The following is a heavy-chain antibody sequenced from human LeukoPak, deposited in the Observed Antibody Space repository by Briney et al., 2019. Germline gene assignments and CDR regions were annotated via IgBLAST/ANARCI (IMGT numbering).Heavy chain of an antibody. V-gene: IGHV3-23*01. D-gene: IGHD3-10*01. CDR2: ISGTGGGR. CDR1: GFTFSTYA. J-gene: IGHJ4*02. CDR3: AKDLGGIPRVRGVGGGADY. Sequence: QPGGSLRLSCAASGFTFSTYAMNWVRQAPGKGLEWVSVISGTGGGRYYADSVKGRFSISRDNSKNTLFLQMNSLRAEDTAVYYCAKDLGGIPRVRGVGGGADYWGQGILVTVSS.